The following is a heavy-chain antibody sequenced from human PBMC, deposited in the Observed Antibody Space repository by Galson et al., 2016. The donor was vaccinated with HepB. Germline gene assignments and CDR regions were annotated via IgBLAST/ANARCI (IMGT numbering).Heavy chain of an antibody. V-gene: IGHV4-34*01. J-gene: IGHJ5*01. D-gene: IGHD3-3*01. CDR3: GLFWSGTHS. CDR2: ISHHGGT. CDR1: GGSLSGFY. Sequence: TLSLTCGVFGGSLSGFYWYWLRQPPGKGLEWIGEISHHGGTKYNSSLKSRVSMSVGTSRTEMSLRLTSVTAADTAVYFCGLFWSGTHSRGQGTLVTVS.